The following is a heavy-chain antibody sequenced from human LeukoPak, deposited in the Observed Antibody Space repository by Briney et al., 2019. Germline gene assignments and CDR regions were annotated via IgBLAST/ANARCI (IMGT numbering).Heavy chain of an antibody. CDR2: INHSGST. CDR3: ARSDDDILTGYLY. Sequence: PSETLSLTCAVYGGSFSGYYWSWIRQPPGKGLEWLGEINHSGSTNYNPSLKSRVTISVDTSKNQFSLKLSSVTAADTAVYYCARSDDDILTGYLYWGQGTLVTVSS. D-gene: IGHD3-9*01. J-gene: IGHJ4*02. CDR1: GGSFSGYY. V-gene: IGHV4-34*01.